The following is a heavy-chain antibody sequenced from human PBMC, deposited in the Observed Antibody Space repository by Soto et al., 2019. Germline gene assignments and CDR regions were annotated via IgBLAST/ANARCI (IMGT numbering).Heavy chain of an antibody. CDR3: ARNNSPYYYGPGTHPLALDY. D-gene: IGHD3-10*01. J-gene: IGHJ4*02. Sequence: TSETLSLTCTVSGGSISSYYWNWIRQPPGKGLEWIGYIPYSGSTSYTPSLKSRVTISADTSKNQFSLKLRSVTAADTAVYFCARNNSPYYYGPGTHPLALDYWGQGALVT. V-gene: IGHV4-59*01. CDR2: IPYSGST. CDR1: GGSISSYY.